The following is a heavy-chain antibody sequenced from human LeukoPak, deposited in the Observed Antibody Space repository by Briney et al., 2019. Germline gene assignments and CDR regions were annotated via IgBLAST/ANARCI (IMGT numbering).Heavy chain of an antibody. Sequence: GGSLRLSCAASGFTFSTYGMHWVRQAPGKGLEWVSLIRYDGGNKYYADSVKGRFTISRDNSKNTLYLQMNSLSAEDTAVYYCVKDPYGDDLRYFDYWGQGTLVTVSS. CDR2: IRYDGGNK. CDR3: VKDPYGDDLRYFDY. J-gene: IGHJ4*02. D-gene: IGHD4-17*01. V-gene: IGHV3-30*02. CDR1: GFTFSTYG.